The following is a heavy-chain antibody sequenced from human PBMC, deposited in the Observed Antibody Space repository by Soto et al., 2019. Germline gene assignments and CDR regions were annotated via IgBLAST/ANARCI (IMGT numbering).Heavy chain of an antibody. CDR2: IYPGDSDT. CDR1: GYSFTSYW. Sequence: PGESLKISCKGSGYSFTSYWIGWVRQMPGKGLEWMGIIYPGDSDTRYSPSLQGQVTISADKSISTAYLQWSSLKASDTAMYYCARHYCSSTSCYPVYYYYYGMDVWGQGTTVTVPS. CDR3: ARHYCSSTSCYPVYYYYYGMDV. J-gene: IGHJ6*02. V-gene: IGHV5-51*01. D-gene: IGHD2-2*01.